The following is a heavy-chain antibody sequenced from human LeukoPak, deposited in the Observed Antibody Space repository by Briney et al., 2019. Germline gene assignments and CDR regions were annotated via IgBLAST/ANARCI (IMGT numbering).Heavy chain of an antibody. CDR1: EFTFSSYS. D-gene: IGHD3-22*01. CDR2: ITNSGNSK. Sequence: PGGSLRLSCAVSEFTFSSYSMNWVRQAPGKGLEWVSYITNSGNSKSYADSVKGRFTISRDNTKNSLYLQMNGLRAEDTAVYYCARLPTDYYDSSGYYRAFDIWGQGTMVTVSS. J-gene: IGHJ3*02. CDR3: ARLPTDYYDSSGYYRAFDI. V-gene: IGHV3-48*01.